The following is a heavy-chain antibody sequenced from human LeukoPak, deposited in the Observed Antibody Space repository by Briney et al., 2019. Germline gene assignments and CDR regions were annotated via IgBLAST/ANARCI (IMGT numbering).Heavy chain of an antibody. CDR1: GYTFTGYY. D-gene: IGHD6-13*01. CDR3: AREAQQLTGGANWFDP. CDR2: INPNSGGT. Sequence: ASVKVSCKASGYTFTGYYMHWVRQAPGQGLEWMGWINPNSGGTNYAQKFQGRVTMTRDTSISTAYMELSRLRSDDTAVYYCAREAQQLTGGANWFDPWGQGTLVTVSS. J-gene: IGHJ5*02. V-gene: IGHV1-2*02.